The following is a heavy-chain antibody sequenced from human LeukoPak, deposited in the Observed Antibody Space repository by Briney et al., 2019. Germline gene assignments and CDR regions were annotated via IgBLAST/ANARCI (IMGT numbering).Heavy chain of an antibody. Sequence: SETLSLTCAVYGGSFSGYYWSWIRQPPGKGLEWIGEINHSGSTNYNPSLKSRVTISVDTSKNQFSLKLSSVTAADTAVYYCARGCSSTSCYPYWGQGTLVTVSS. CDR3: ARGCSSTSCYPY. CDR1: GGSFSGYY. D-gene: IGHD2-2*01. J-gene: IGHJ4*02. CDR2: INHSGST. V-gene: IGHV4-34*01.